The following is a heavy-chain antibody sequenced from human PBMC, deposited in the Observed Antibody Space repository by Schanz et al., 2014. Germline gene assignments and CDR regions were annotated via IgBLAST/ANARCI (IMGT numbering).Heavy chain of an antibody. V-gene: IGHV1-18*01. CDR2: ISVYNHNK. CDR3: ARSAGRDFWSGYYTRFDY. Sequence: QVQLVQSGAEVKKPGASVKVSCKASGYTFTSYGISWVRQAPGQGLEWMGWISVYNHNKEYDQKFQGRVTMTTDTSTSTAYMALTDLRSDDTAVYYCARSAGRDFWSGYYTRFDYWGQGTLVTGSS. CDR1: GYTFTSYG. J-gene: IGHJ4*02. D-gene: IGHD3-3*01.